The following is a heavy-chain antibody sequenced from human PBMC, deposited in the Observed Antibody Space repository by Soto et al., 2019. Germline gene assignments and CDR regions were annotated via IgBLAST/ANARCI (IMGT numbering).Heavy chain of an antibody. CDR2: MNPNSGNT. CDR3: ARGPNTHYYYYYMDV. D-gene: IGHD5-18*01. V-gene: IGHV1-8*01. Sequence: ASVKVSCKASGYTFTSYDINWVRQATGQGLEWMGWMNPNSGNTGYAQKFQGRVTMTRNTSISTAYMELSSLRSEDTAVYYCARGPNTHYYYYYMDVWGKGTKVTVSS. CDR1: GYTFTSYD. J-gene: IGHJ6*03.